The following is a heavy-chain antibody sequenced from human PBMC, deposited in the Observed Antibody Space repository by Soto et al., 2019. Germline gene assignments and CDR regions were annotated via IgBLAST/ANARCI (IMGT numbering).Heavy chain of an antibody. D-gene: IGHD2-15*01. J-gene: IGHJ5*02. V-gene: IGHV3-23*01. CDR3: AKTVVFDP. CDR1: GFTFSSCA. Sequence: GGSLRLSCVASGFTFSSCAMSWVRQAPGKGLEWVSSISGSGGSTYYADSVKGRFIISRDNSKNTLNLQMNSLRAEDTAVYYCAKTVVFDPWGQGTLVTVSS. CDR2: ISGSGGST.